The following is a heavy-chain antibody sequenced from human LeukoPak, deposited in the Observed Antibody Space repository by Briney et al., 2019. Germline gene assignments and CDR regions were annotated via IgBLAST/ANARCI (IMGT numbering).Heavy chain of an antibody. CDR3: ARAGAYHFDN. Sequence: GGSLRLSCAASGFTFTDYWMHWVRQVPGKGLVWVSIINTDTRGTYYADSVKGRFTISRDNAKSILYLQMDNLRAEDTAVYYCARAGAYHFDNWGQGTLVTVSS. CDR2: INTDTRGT. CDR1: GFTFTDYW. D-gene: IGHD3-16*01. J-gene: IGHJ4*02. V-gene: IGHV3-74*01.